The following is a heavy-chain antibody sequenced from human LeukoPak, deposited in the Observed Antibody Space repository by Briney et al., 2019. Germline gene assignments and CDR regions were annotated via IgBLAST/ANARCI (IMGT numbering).Heavy chain of an antibody. CDR3: TRDRYGEGFRIYY. D-gene: IGHD5-18*01. Sequence: SQTLSLTCAISGYSVSSNSAAWIWIRHSPPRGVEWLGRTYYRSKWYHHYPVSVKSRITINQDTSNNLFSQQLTSLPPEDTAVYYCTRDRYGEGFRIYYWGQGTLVTVSS. CDR2: TYYRSKWYH. V-gene: IGHV6-1*01. CDR1: GYSVSSNSAA. J-gene: IGHJ4*02.